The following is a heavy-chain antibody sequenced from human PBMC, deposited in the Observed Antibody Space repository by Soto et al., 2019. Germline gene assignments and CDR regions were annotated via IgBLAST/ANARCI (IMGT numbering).Heavy chain of an antibody. CDR2: ISGSVGST. CDR3: AKDANAKYYGSGRSLHS. J-gene: IGHJ5*01. Sequence: GKGLEWVSAISGSVGSTYYADSVKGRFTISRDNSKNTLYLQMNSLRAEDTAVYYCAKDANAKYYGSGRSLHSWCHALLVTV. D-gene: IGHD3-10*01. V-gene: IGHV3-23*01.